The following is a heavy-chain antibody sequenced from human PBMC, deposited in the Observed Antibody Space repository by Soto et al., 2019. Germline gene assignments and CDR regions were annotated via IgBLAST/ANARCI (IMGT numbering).Heavy chain of an antibody. J-gene: IGHJ4*02. CDR3: ARDGGRHSGGIDY. CDR1: GGTFSSYS. D-gene: IGHD1-26*01. V-gene: IGHV1-69*01. CDR2: IIPIFGTA. Sequence: QVQLVQSRAEVKKPGSSVKVSCKASGGTFSSYSINWVRQALGQGLEWMGEIIPIFGTANYAQKFQGRVTITADESTSTAYMELSSLRSEDTAVYYCARDGGRHSGGIDYWGQGTLVTVSS.